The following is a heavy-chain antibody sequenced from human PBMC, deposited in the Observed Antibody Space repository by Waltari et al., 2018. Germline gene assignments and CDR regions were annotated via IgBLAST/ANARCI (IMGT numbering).Heavy chain of an antibody. J-gene: IGHJ5*02. Sequence: EVQLLESGGGLVQPGGSLRLSCAASGFTFSSYAMSWVRQAPGKGLEWVSAMSGSGGSTYYADSEKGRLTISRDNSKNTLYLQMNSLRAEDTAVYYCAKVGGSGSYFDTGWFDPWGQGTLVTVSS. V-gene: IGHV3-23*01. CDR1: GFTFSSYA. CDR3: AKVGGSGSYFDTGWFDP. CDR2: MSGSGGST. D-gene: IGHD3-10*01.